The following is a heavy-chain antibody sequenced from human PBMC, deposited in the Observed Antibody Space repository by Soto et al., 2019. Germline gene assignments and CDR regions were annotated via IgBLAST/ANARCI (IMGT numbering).Heavy chain of an antibody. V-gene: IGHV3-74*01. CDR1: EISLNIYW. Sequence: PGGSLRLSCTASEISLNIYWMHWVRQAPGKGLVWVARINPESTTITYADSVTGRFTISRDYAKDTLYLQMNGLSAEDTAIYYCTKDTFGGRDSWGQGTLVTVS. J-gene: IGHJ4*02. D-gene: IGHD2-15*01. CDR3: TKDTFGGRDS. CDR2: INPESTTI.